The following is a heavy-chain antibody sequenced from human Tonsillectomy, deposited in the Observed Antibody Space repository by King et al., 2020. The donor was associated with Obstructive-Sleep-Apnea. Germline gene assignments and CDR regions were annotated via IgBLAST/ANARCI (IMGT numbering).Heavy chain of an antibody. D-gene: IGHD5-12*01. CDR3: AKEMRGSGGYAQPDAFDI. Sequence: VQLVESGGGLVQPGGSLRLSCAASGFTFSSYAMSWVRQAPGKGLEWVSGISGSGGSTYYADSVKGRFTISRDNSKNTLYLQMNSLRAEDTAVYYCAKEMRGSGGYAQPDAFDIWGQGTMVTVSS. CDR2: ISGSGGST. CDR1: GFTFSSYA. V-gene: IGHV3-23*04. J-gene: IGHJ3*02.